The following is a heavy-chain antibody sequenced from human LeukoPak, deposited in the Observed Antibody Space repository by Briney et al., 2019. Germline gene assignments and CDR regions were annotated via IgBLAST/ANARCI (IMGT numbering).Heavy chain of an antibody. CDR2: IDPNSGRT. Sequence: ASVKVSCKASEYTFAGYYMLWVRQAPGQGLEWMGWIDPNSGRTKSAQKFRGRVSLTRDTSISTAYMELSGLTSDDTAVYYCARSNGRWDLLGNWFDPWGQGTQVTVSS. CDR3: ARSNGRWDLLGNWFDP. D-gene: IGHD1-26*01. J-gene: IGHJ5*02. V-gene: IGHV1-2*02. CDR1: EYTFAGYY.